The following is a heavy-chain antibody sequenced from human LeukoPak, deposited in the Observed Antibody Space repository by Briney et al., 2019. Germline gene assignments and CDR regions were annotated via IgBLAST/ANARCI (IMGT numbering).Heavy chain of an antibody. CDR3: ARDPYSGNYGNYYYYYMDV. CDR1: GFTFSSYW. V-gene: IGHV3-74*01. Sequence: PGGSLRLSCAASGFTFSSYWMHWVRHAPGKGLVWVSRINSDGSSTSYADSAKGRFTISRDNAKNSLYLQMNSLGPEDTAVYYCARDPYSGNYGNYYYYYMDVWGKGTTVTISS. J-gene: IGHJ6*03. D-gene: IGHD1-26*01. CDR2: INSDGSST.